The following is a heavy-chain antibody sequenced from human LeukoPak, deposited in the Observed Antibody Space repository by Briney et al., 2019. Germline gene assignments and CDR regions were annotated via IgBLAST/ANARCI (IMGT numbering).Heavy chain of an antibody. V-gene: IGHV4-59*01. CDR2: VHDSAGT. Sequence: SETLSLTRTVSGGSINKYYWSWIRQSPGKGLEWLGYVHDSAGTIYNPSLKSRVTISVGTSKTQFSLKLSSVTAADTAVYYCARDKTGIDPWGQGTLVTVSS. J-gene: IGHJ5*02. CDR3: ARDKTGIDP. CDR1: GGSINKYY. D-gene: IGHD7-27*01.